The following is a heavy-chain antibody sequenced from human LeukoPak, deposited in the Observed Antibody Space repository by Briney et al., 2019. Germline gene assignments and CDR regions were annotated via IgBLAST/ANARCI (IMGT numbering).Heavy chain of an antibody. CDR1: GGSISSGDNY. CDR3: ARDSSRASYVV. D-gene: IGHD1-26*01. J-gene: IGHJ4*02. CDR2: IYHSGST. Sequence: SETLTLTCTVSGGSISSGDNYWSWIRQPPGKGLEWIGYIYHSGSTYYNPSLESRVTVSVDTSKNQFSLKLRSVTAADTAVYYCARDSSRASYVVWGEGPLVTVSS. V-gene: IGHV4-30-4*01.